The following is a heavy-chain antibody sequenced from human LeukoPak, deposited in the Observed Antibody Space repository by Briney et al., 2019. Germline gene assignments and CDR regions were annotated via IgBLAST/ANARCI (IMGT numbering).Heavy chain of an antibody. CDR1: GGSFSGYY. Sequence: SETLSFTCAVYGGSFSGYYWSWIRQPPGKGLEWIGEINHSGSTNYNPSLKSRVTISVDTSKNQFSLKLSSVTAADTAVYYCASDVVVPAAIKNWGQGTLVTVSS. CDR3: ASDVVVPAAIKN. J-gene: IGHJ4*02. V-gene: IGHV4-34*01. CDR2: INHSGST. D-gene: IGHD2-2*02.